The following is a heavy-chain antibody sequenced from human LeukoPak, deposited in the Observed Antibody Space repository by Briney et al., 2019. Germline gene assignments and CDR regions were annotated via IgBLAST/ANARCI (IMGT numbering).Heavy chain of an antibody. Sequence: SETLSLTCAVYGGSFSGYYWSWIRQPPGKGLEWIGETNHSGSTNYNPSLKSRVTISVGTSKNQFSLKLSSVTAADTAVYYCARGMDTAMVKGLECFDYWGQGTLVTVSS. J-gene: IGHJ4*02. D-gene: IGHD5-18*01. CDR1: GGSFSGYY. V-gene: IGHV4-34*01. CDR2: TNHSGST. CDR3: ARGMDTAMVKGLECFDY.